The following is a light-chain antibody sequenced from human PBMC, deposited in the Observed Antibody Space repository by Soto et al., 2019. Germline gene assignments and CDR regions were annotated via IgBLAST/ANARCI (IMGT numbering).Light chain of an antibody. V-gene: IGKV3-11*01. CDR3: QQRHKGTIT. J-gene: IGKJ5*01. CDR2: ATS. Sequence: IVLNQCPCTLSLSPGESATLACRASQTVXGLVGWYQQRPGQAPRFLXAATSNRATGIPARLSGSGSGTDFTPTISSLDPADCGCYYSQQRHKGTITFGQGTRLEIK. CDR1: QTVXGL.